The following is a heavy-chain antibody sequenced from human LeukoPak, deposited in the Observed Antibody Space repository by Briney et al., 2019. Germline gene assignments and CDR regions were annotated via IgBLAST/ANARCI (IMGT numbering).Heavy chain of an antibody. V-gene: IGHV5-51*01. CDR2: IYPGDSDT. J-gene: IGHJ3*02. CDR1: GYSFTSYW. D-gene: IGHD3-22*01. CDR3: ARPSSGQTNLDAFDI. Sequence: GESLKISCKGPGYSFTSYWIGWVRQMPGKGLEWMGIIYPGDSDTRYSPSFLGHVTISADKSISTAYLQWSSLKASDTAMYYCARPSSGQTNLDAFDIWGRGTMVTVSS.